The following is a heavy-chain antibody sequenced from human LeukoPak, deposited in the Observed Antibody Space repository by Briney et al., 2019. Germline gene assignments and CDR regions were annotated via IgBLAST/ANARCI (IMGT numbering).Heavy chain of an antibody. CDR1: GFTFSSYA. Sequence: GGSLRLSCAASGFTFSSYAMHWVRQAPSKGLEWVAVISYDGSNKYYADSVKGRFTISRDNSKNTLYLQMNSLRAEDTAVYYCARDQQLWDPFDYWGQGTLVTVSS. J-gene: IGHJ4*02. V-gene: IGHV3-30-3*01. CDR2: ISYDGSNK. CDR3: ARDQQLWDPFDY. D-gene: IGHD5-18*01.